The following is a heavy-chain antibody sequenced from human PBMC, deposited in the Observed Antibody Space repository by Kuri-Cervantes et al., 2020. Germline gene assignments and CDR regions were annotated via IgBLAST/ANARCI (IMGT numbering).Heavy chain of an antibody. Sequence: ASVKVSCKASGYTFSNYGISWVRQATGQGLEWMGWMNPNSGNTGYAQKFQGRVTMTRNTSISTAYMELSSLRSEDTAVYYCARAYTYYYYYGSGAYYFDYWGQGTLVTVSS. D-gene: IGHD3-10*01. V-gene: IGHV1-8*02. CDR2: MNPNSGNT. J-gene: IGHJ4*02. CDR3: ARAYTYYYYYGSGAYYFDY. CDR1: GYTFSNYG.